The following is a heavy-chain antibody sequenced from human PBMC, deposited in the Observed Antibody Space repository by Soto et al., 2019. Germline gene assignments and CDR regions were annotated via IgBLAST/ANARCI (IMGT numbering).Heavy chain of an antibody. Sequence: ASEKASSKASGYTSTSYYMHWGPQATGQGLEWMGIINPRGGRSSYAQRFQGRGTMARDTSTSTVYMELSSLRSEDTAVYYWARDLSVGISLDDWGQGTLVTVPS. CDR1: GYTSTSYY. J-gene: IGHJ4*02. CDR2: INPRGGRS. V-gene: IGHV1-46*01. D-gene: IGHD3-10*01. CDR3: ARDLSVGISLDD.